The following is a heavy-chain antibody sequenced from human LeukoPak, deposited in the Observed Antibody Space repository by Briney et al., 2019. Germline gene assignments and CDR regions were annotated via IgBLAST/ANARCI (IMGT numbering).Heavy chain of an antibody. J-gene: IGHJ4*02. CDR3: ARGARRITMIVVVTLGY. V-gene: IGHV1-69-2*01. CDR2: VDPEDGET. D-gene: IGHD3-22*01. CDR1: GYTFTDYY. Sequence: ASVKVSCKVSGYTFTDYYMHWVQQAPGKGLEWMGLVDPEDGETIYAEKFQGRVTITADTSTDTAYMELSSLRSEDTAVYYCARGARRITMIVVVTLGYWGQGTLVTVSS.